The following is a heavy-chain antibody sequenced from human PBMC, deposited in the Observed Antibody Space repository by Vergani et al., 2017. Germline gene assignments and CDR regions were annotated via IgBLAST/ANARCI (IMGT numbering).Heavy chain of an antibody. CDR1: GGTFSSYA. D-gene: IGHD5-18*01. V-gene: IGHV1-69*12. J-gene: IGHJ5*02. CDR3: ASTPPAYSYGYGEYNWFDP. CDR2: IIPIFGTA. Sequence: QVQLVQSGAEVKKPGSSVKVSCKASGGTFSSYAISWVRQAPGQGLEWMGGIIPIFGTANYAQKFQGRVTITADESTITAYMELSSLRSEYTAVYYCASTPPAYSYGYGEYNWFDPWGQGTLVTVSS.